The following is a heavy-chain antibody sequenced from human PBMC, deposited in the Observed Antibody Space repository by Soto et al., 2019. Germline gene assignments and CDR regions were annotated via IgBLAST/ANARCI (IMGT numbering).Heavy chain of an antibody. CDR3: AAIVVVTAAWAFDI. CDR2: IYPDDSET. CDR1: GYSFTNYW. D-gene: IGHD2-21*02. V-gene: IGHV5-51*01. J-gene: IGHJ3*02. Sequence: GESLKISCKASGYSFTNYWIGWVRQMPGKDLEWIGIIYPDDSETRYSPSFQGQVTISADQSISTAYLQWSSLKASDTAMYYCAAIVVVTAAWAFDIWGQGTMVTVSS.